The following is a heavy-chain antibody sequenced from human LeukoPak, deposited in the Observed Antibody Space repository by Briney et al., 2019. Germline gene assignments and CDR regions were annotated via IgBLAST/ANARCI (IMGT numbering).Heavy chain of an antibody. CDR3: ARVSYYDSSGYYEFDY. Sequence: PGGSLRLSCAASGFTFSSYGMHWVRQAPGKGLEWVAFIRYDGSNKYYADSVKGRFTISRDNSKNTLYLQMNSLRAEDTAVYYCARVSYYDSSGYYEFDYWGQGTLVTVSS. CDR1: GFTFSSYG. CDR2: IRYDGSNK. V-gene: IGHV3-30*02. D-gene: IGHD3-22*01. J-gene: IGHJ4*02.